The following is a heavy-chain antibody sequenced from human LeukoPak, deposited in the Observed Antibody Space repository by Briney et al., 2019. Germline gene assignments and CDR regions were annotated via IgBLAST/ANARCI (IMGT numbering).Heavy chain of an antibody. CDR2: MKEDGSQE. CDR1: GFTFSHYC. Sequence: GGSLRLSCTASGFTFSHYCMTWDRQAPGKGLEWVANMKEDGSQETYVDSVKGRFTISRDNAKNSLYLQMNNVRAEDTAVYYCARYSYKHDCWGQGTLVTVSS. CDR3: ARYSYKHDC. D-gene: IGHD2-15*01. J-gene: IGHJ4*02. V-gene: IGHV3-7*01.